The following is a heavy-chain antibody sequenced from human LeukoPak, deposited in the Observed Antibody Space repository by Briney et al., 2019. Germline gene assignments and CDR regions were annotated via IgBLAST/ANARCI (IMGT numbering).Heavy chain of an antibody. CDR2: ISGSGAST. D-gene: IGHD3-22*01. V-gene: IGHV3-23*01. CDR1: GFTFSSFV. J-gene: IGHJ3*02. Sequence: PGGSLRLSCAASGFTFSSFVVSWVRQAPGKGLEWVSAISGSGASTYYADSVKGRFTISRDNSKNTLYLQMNSLRAEDTAVYYCAKDLTITMIVVVITHDAFDIWGQGTMVTVSS. CDR3: AKDLTITMIVVVITHDAFDI.